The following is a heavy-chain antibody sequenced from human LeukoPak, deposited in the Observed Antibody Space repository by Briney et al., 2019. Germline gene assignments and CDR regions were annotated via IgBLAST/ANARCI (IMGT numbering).Heavy chain of an antibody. CDR3: ARVRYGGNSFDY. CDR1: GGSISSSSYY. CDR2: IYYSGST. V-gene: IGHV4-39*07. J-gene: IGHJ4*02. D-gene: IGHD4-23*01. Sequence: SETLSLTCTVSGGSISSSSYYWGWIRQPPGKGLEWIGSIYYSGSTYYNPSLKSRVTISVDTSKNQFSLKLSSVTAADTAVYYCARVRYGGNSFDYWGQGTLVTVSS.